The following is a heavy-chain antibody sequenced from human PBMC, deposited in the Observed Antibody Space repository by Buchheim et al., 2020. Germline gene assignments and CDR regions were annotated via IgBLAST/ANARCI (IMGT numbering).Heavy chain of an antibody. J-gene: IGHJ4*02. D-gene: IGHD5-12*01. V-gene: IGHV4-59*01. CDR2: IYYSGTT. Sequence: QAQLQESGPGLVKPSETLSLTCSVSGGSISSYYWSWIRQPPGKGLEWIGYIYYSGTTNSNPPLKSRVTMSVDTSKNQFSLKVSSVTAADTAVYYCARADSGYEPFDYWGQGTL. CDR1: GGSISSYY. CDR3: ARADSGYEPFDY.